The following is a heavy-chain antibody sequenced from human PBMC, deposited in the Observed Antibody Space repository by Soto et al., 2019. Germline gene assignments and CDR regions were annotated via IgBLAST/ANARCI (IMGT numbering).Heavy chain of an antibody. CDR1: GGTFSSYT. V-gene: IGHV1-69*02. Sequence: QVQLVQSGAEVKKPGSSVKVSCKASGGTFSSYTISWVRQAPGQGLEWMGRIIPILGIANYAQKFQGRVTITADKSTSTAYMELSSLITEDTAVYYCASHCSGGSCYHYWGQGTLVTVSS. J-gene: IGHJ4*02. CDR3: ASHCSGGSCYHY. CDR2: IIPILGIA. D-gene: IGHD2-15*01.